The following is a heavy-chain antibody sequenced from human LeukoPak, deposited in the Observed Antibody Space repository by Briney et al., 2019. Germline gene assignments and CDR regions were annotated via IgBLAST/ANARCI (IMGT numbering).Heavy chain of an antibody. CDR1: GFTFSDYY. J-gene: IGHJ6*02. Sequence: PGGSLRLSCAASGFTFSDYYMSWIRQAPGKGLEWVSYISSSGSTIYYADSVKGRFTISRDNAKNSLYLQMNSLRAEDTAVYYCARDTGSSSSWYVDNYYYYGTDVWGQGTTVTVSS. CDR2: ISSSGSTI. D-gene: IGHD6-13*01. V-gene: IGHV3-11*01. CDR3: ARDTGSSSSWYVDNYYYYGTDV.